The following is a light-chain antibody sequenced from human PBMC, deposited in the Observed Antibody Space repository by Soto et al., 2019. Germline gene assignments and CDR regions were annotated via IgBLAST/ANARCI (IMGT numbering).Light chain of an antibody. CDR1: SSDIGGYIY. CDR2: EVS. Sequence: QSALTQPASVSASPGQSITISCTGTSSDIGGYIYVSWYQHHPGKAPRLMIYEVSSRPSGVSNRFSGSKSGNTASLTISGLQAEDEADYYCCSYAGSYTHVVFGGGTKLTVL. V-gene: IGLV2-14*01. CDR3: CSYAGSYTHVV. J-gene: IGLJ2*01.